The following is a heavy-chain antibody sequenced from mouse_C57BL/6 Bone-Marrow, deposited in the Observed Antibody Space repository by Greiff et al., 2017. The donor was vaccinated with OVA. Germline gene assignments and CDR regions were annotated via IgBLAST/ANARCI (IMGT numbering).Heavy chain of an antibody. D-gene: IGHD2-5*01. J-gene: IGHJ2*01. CDR1: GYTFTSYW. V-gene: IGHV1-50*01. CDR3: ASGSNYGD. Sequence: QVQLQQPGAELVKPGASVKLSCKASGYTFTSYWMQWVKQRPGQGLEWIGEIDPSDSYTNCNQKFKGKATLTVDTSSSTAYMQLSSLTSEDSAVYYCASGSNYGDWGQGTTLTVSS. CDR2: IDPSDSYT.